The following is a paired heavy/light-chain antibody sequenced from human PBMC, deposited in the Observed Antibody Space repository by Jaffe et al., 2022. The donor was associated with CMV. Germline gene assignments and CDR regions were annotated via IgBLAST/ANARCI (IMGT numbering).Heavy chain of an antibody. V-gene: IGHV3-9*01. CDR1: GFTFEDYA. CDR2: INWNGGEI. Sequence: EVQLVESGGGLVQPGRSLRLSCAGSGFTFEDYAMHWVRQTPGKGLQWVSSINWNGGEIAYADSVKGRFTISRDNAKNSLYLQMNSLRAEDTAFYYCTKDVRTYNYGRFEYWGQGTLVTVSS. J-gene: IGHJ4*02. CDR3: TKDVRTYNYGRFEY. D-gene: IGHD5-18*01.
Light chain of an antibody. Sequence: DIQMTQSPFSLSASVGDRVTITCRASQSVSRYLNWYQQKPGKAPKLLIYSASSLQIGVPSRFSGSGSGTDFTLTIDSLQPEDFATYYCQQTYSTPLNTFGQGTNLEIK. CDR3: QQTYSTPLNT. V-gene: IGKV1-39*01. J-gene: IGKJ2*01. CDR2: SAS. CDR1: QSVSRY.